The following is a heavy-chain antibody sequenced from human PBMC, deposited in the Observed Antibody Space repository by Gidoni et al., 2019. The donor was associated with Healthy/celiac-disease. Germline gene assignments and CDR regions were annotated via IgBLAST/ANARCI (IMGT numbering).Heavy chain of an antibody. CDR3: ARGTYYYDSSGYREDYYFDY. J-gene: IGHJ4*02. D-gene: IGHD3-22*01. CDR2: IYYSGST. Sequence: QLQLQESVPGLVKPSETLSPPCPVHGASISSSSYLCGGIRQPPGKGLEWIGGIYYSGSTYYNPSLKSRVTISVDTSKNQLSLKLSSVTAADTAVYYCARGTYYYDSSGYREDYYFDYWGQGTLVTVSS. V-gene: IGHV4-39*01. CDR1: GASISSSSYL.